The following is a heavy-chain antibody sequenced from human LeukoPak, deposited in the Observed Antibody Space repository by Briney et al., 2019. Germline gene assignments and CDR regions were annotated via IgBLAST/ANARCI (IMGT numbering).Heavy chain of an antibody. CDR1: GGSISSGSYY. CDR2: IYTSGST. Sequence: SQTLSLTCTVSGGSISSGSYYWSWIRQPAGKGLEWIGRIYTSGSTNYNPSLKSRVTISVDTSKIQFSLKLSSVTAADTAVYYCARDYDYVWGSYRYTGGLDYWGQGTLVTVSS. D-gene: IGHD3-16*02. V-gene: IGHV4-61*02. CDR3: ARDYDYVWGSYRYTGGLDY. J-gene: IGHJ4*02.